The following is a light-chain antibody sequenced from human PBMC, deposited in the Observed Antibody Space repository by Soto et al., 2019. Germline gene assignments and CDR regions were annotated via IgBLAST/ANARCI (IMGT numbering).Light chain of an antibody. CDR3: QQYYGPPPYT. Sequence: DFVMTQSPDSLAVSLGERATINCKSSQSVLYSSNNKNYLAWYQQKPGQPPKLLIHWASTRESGVPDRFSGSGSGTDFTLTISSLQAEDVAVYYCQQYYGPPPYTFGQGTKLDIK. V-gene: IGKV4-1*01. J-gene: IGKJ2*01. CDR1: QSVLYSSNNKNY. CDR2: WAS.